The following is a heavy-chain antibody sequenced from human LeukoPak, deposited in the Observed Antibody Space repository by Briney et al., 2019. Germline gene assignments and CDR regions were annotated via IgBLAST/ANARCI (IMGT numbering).Heavy chain of an antibody. CDR2: IYYSGST. V-gene: IGHV4-59*08. J-gene: IGHJ4*02. CDR3: ARQGQQLVLIDY. D-gene: IGHD6-13*01. Sequence: SETLSLTCTVSGGSISSYYWSWIRQPPGKGLEWIGYIYYSGSTNYNPSLKSRVTISVDTSKNQFSLKLSSVTAADTAVYYCARQGQQLVLIDYWGQGTLVTVSS. CDR1: GGSISSYY.